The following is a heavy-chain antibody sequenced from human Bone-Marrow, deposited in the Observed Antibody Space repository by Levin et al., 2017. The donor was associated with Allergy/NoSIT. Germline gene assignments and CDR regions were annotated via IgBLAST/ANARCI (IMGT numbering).Heavy chain of an antibody. J-gene: IGHJ4*02. CDR2: ISYDGGNE. D-gene: IGHD2-8*02. Sequence: PGGSLRLSCAASGFTFSSYSMHWVRQAPGKGLEWVALISYDGGNENYADSVKGRFTISRDNYKNTLYLQMNSLSAEDTAVYFCARGDLVLVVYPEYWGQGTLVTVAS. CDR3: ARGDLVLVVYPEY. V-gene: IGHV3-30-3*01. CDR1: GFTFSSYS.